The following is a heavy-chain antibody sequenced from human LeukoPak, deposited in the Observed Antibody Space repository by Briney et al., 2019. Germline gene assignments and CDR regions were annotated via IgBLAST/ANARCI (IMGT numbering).Heavy chain of an antibody. CDR1: GFTFSSYA. CDR2: ISYDGSNK. D-gene: IGHD3-22*01. Sequence: GGSLRLSCAASGFTFSSYAMHWVRQAPGEGLEWVAVISYDGSNKYYADSVKGRFTISRDNSKNTLYLQMNSLRAEDTAVYYCARDWGRRYYDSSGYEAPTYWGQGTLVTVSS. J-gene: IGHJ4*02. V-gene: IGHV3-30-3*01. CDR3: ARDWGRRYYDSSGYEAPTY.